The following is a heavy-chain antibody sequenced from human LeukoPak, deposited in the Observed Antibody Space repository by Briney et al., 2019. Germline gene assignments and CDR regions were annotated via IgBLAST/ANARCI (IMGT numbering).Heavy chain of an antibody. CDR1: GFTFSSYG. D-gene: IGHD3-22*01. CDR2: IRYDGSNK. V-gene: IGHV3-30*02. Sequence: GGSLRLSCAASGFTFSSYGMHWVRQAPGKELEWVAFIRYDGSNKYYTDSVKGRFTISRDNSKNTLYLQMNSLRAEDTAVYYCAKEATYYYDSSGLDYWGQGTLVTVSS. J-gene: IGHJ4*02. CDR3: AKEATYYYDSSGLDY.